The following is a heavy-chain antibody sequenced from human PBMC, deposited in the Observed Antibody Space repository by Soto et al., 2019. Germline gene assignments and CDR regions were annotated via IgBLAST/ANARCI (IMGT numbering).Heavy chain of an antibody. CDR3: ARDGSGMDNFYYYYYYMDV. Sequence: QVQLVESGGGVVQPGRSLRLSCAASGFTFSSYGMHWVRQAPGKGLEWVAVIWYDGSNKYYADSVKGRFTISRDNSKNTLYMQMNSLRAEDTAVYYCARDGSGMDNFYYYYYYMDVWGKGTTVTVSS. CDR1: GFTFSSYG. J-gene: IGHJ6*03. D-gene: IGHD3-3*01. V-gene: IGHV3-33*01. CDR2: IWYDGSNK.